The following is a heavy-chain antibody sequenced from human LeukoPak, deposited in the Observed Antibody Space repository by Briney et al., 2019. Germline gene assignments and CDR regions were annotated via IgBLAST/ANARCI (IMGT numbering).Heavy chain of an antibody. J-gene: IGHJ3*01. CDR1: GGSISSGGYY. CDR2: IYYSGST. V-gene: IGHV4-31*03. Sequence: SQTLSLTCTVSGGSISSGGYYWSWIRQHPGKGLEWIGYIYYSGSTYYNPSLKSRVTISVDTSKNQFSLKLSSVTAADTAVYYCARSYCNSTSCYAVGAFDFWGQGTMVTVS. CDR3: ARSYCNSTSCYAVGAFDF. D-gene: IGHD2-2*01.